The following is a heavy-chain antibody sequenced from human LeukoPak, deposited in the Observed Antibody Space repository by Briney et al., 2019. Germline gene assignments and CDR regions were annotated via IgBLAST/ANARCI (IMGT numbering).Heavy chain of an antibody. CDR3: ARDYLKVVVAGTAPSAGHMDY. D-gene: IGHD2-15*01. V-gene: IGHV1-46*01. CDR2: INPSGGST. CDR1: GYTFTSYY. J-gene: IGHJ4*02. Sequence: GASVKVSCKASGYTFTSYYMHWVRQAPGQGLEWMGIINPSGGSTSYAQKFQGRVTITRDTSSSTVYMELSSLRSEDMAVYYCARDYLKVVVAGTAPSAGHMDYWGQGTLVTVSS.